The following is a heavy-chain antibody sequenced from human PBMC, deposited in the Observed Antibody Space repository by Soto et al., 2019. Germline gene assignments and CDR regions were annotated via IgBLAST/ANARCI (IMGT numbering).Heavy chain of an antibody. J-gene: IGHJ5*02. Sequence: QVQLVQSGAEVKKPGASVKVSCKASGYSFSDYDINWVRQATGQGPEWMGWMNPNSGNTGYAQKFQGRVTMTRNTSINTAYTELSSLGSEDTAVYYCARDNRYNWNDEGWFDPWGQGTLVTVSS. CDR1: GYSFSDYD. CDR3: ARDNRYNWNDEGWFDP. V-gene: IGHV1-8*01. CDR2: MNPNSGNT. D-gene: IGHD1-20*01.